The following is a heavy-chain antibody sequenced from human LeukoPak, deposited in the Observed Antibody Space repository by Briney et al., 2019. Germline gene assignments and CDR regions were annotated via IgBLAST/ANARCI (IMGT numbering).Heavy chain of an antibody. D-gene: IGHD3-22*01. V-gene: IGHV1-18*01. CDR1: GYTFSNYD. CDR3: ARHYYDSGGYNSAFDY. CDR2: ISAYNGDT. Sequence: ASVKVSYKASGYTFSNYDITWVRQAPGQGLEWLGWISAYNGDTNYAQKLQGRVTMTTDTSTGTAYMELRSLRSDDTAVYYCARHYYDSGGYNSAFDYWGQGSLVTVSS. J-gene: IGHJ4*02.